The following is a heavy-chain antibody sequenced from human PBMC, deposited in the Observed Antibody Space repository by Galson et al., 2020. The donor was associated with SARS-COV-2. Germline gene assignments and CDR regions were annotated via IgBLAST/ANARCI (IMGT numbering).Heavy chain of an antibody. CDR1: GGSISSYY. CDR3: ARYDCWTSFDY. D-gene: IGHD3-3*01. Sequence: SETLSLTCTVSGGSISSYYWTWIRQPPGKGLEWIGYIYYSGNTRYNPSLESRVTISVDTSKNQFSLKLSSVTAADTAVYYCARYDCWTSFDYWGQGTLVTVSS. V-gene: IGHV4-59*01. CDR2: IYYSGNT. J-gene: IGHJ4*02.